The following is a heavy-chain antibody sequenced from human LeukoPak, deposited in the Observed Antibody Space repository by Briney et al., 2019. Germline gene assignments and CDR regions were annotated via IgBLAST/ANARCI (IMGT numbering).Heavy chain of an antibody. CDR3: ARPYYYSSESLPY. D-gene: IGHD3-10*01. V-gene: IGHV3-7*01. CDR1: SFTFSSYW. Sequence: PSGTLTLTCAVSSFTFSSYWMTWLRQAPGKGLEWVANINNDGSNKYYEDPEKGRITISRDNAKNSLYLQINSLRAEDTAVYYCARPYYYSSESLPYWGQGTLVSVSS. CDR2: INNDGSNK. J-gene: IGHJ4*02.